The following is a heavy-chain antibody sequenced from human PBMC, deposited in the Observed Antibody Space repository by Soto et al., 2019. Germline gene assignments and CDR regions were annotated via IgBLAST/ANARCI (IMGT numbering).Heavy chain of an antibody. J-gene: IGHJ6*03. CDR1: GFTFSSYS. V-gene: IGHV3-21*01. Sequence: GGSLRLSCAASGFTFSSYSMNWVRQAPGKGLEWVSSISSSSSYIYYADSVKGRFTISRDNAKNSLYLQMNSLRAEDTAVYYCARVPRDYYYYYMDVWGKGTTVTVSS. CDR2: ISSSSSYI. CDR3: ARVPRDYYYYYMDV.